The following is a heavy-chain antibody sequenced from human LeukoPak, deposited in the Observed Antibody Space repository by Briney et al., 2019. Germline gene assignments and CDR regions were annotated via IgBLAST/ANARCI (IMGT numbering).Heavy chain of an antibody. D-gene: IGHD2-2*01. CDR1: GYAFIYYA. J-gene: IGHJ5*02. Sequence: AAVKVSCKASGYAFIYYAINWVRQAPGQGLEWMGWINTNTGNPTYAQGFTGRLVFSLDTSVSTTYLQISSLKAEDTAVYYCARDPGDDFVVPGDPWGQGTLVTVSS. CDR3: ARDPGDDFVVPGDP. CDR2: INTNTGNP. V-gene: IGHV7-4-1*02.